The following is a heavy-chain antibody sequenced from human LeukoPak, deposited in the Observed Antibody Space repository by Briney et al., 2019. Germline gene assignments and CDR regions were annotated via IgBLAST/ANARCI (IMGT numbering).Heavy chain of an antibody. Sequence: GGSLRLFCTASALTLYNFPMHCVRHARGKGVEWVAIILKDGSNAFYADSVKGRFTISRDNSGNTLFLQMNSLRAEDTGIYYCARDFHYFFDYCGQGTLVTVSS. CDR1: ALTLYNFP. D-gene: IGHD2/OR15-2a*01. CDR2: ILKDGSNA. J-gene: IGHJ4*02. CDR3: ARDFHYFFDY. V-gene: IGHV3-30-3*01.